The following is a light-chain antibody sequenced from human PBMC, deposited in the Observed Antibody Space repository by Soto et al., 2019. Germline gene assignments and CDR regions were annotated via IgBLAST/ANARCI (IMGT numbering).Light chain of an antibody. Sequence: QSVLTQPPSVSGDPGQTVTISCTRSSSNIGAAYDVHWYQHLTGTAPKLLIYGNNNRPSGVPDRFSGSKSGTSASLAITGLQAEDEADYYCHSYDSSLSGWVFGRGIKLTVL. CDR3: HSYDSSLSGWV. CDR1: SSNIGAAYD. J-gene: IGLJ3*02. CDR2: GNN. V-gene: IGLV1-40*01.